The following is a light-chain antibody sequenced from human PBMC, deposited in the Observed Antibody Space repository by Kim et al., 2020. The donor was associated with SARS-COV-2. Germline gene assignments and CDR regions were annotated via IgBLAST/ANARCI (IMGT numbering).Light chain of an antibody. CDR2: DAS. J-gene: IGKJ4*01. CDR3: QQFNSYPV. CDR1: QGISSA. Sequence: SASVGDRVTITCRASQGISSALAWYQQKPGKAPKLLIYDASSLESGVPSRFSGSGSGTDFTLTISSLQPEDFATYYCQQFNSYPVFGGGTKVDIK. V-gene: IGKV1-13*02.